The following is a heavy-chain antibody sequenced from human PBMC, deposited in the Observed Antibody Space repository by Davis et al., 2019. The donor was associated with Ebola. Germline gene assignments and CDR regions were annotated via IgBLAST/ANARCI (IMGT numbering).Heavy chain of an antibody. J-gene: IGHJ4*02. Sequence: AASVKVSRKASGYIFSNYDINWVRQASGQGLEWMGGVKPYSGHTGYVEKFKGRVTMTGDPSISTAYMELSSLTIDDTAVYYCARGYSPKCRGGDCVNDFWGQGTLVTVST. D-gene: IGHD2-21*02. CDR2: VKPYSGHT. CDR1: GYIFSNYD. CDR3: ARGYSPKCRGGDCVNDF. V-gene: IGHV1-8*01.